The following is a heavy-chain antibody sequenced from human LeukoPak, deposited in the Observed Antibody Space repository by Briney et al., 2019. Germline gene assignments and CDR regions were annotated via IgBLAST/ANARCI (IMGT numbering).Heavy chain of an antibody. V-gene: IGHV3-7*03. Sequence: PGGSLRLSCAASGFTFSNYWMTWVRQAPGKGLEWVANIKQDGSEKYYVDSVKGRFTISRDNAKNSLYLQMNSLRAEDTAVYYCARDSPGGLRFLEWPPTRGAFDIWGQGTMVTVSS. CDR1: GFTFSNYW. J-gene: IGHJ3*02. CDR3: ARDSPGGLRFLEWPPTRGAFDI. D-gene: IGHD3-3*01. CDR2: IKQDGSEK.